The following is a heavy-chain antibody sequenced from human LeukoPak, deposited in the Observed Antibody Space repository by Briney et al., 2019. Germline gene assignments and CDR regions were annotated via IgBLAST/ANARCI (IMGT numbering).Heavy chain of an antibody. CDR3: AREEDEYCSSASCYGAGRMHYYMDV. Sequence: GGSLRLSCAASGFIFSSYAMSWVRQAPGKGLEWVSTISGSGGSTYCADSVKGRFTISRDNSKNTVYLQMNSLRAEDTAVYYCAREEDEYCSSASCYGAGRMHYYMDVWGKGTTVTVSS. CDR1: GFIFSSYA. V-gene: IGHV3-23*01. J-gene: IGHJ6*03. D-gene: IGHD2-2*01. CDR2: ISGSGGST.